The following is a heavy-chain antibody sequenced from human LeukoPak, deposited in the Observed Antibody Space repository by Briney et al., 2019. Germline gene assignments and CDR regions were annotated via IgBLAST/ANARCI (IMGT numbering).Heavy chain of an antibody. J-gene: IGHJ4*02. V-gene: IGHV1-2*06. CDR1: GYTFTGYY. CDR3: ARDRITMVRGVISSSGY. CDR2: INPNSGGT. D-gene: IGHD3-10*01. Sequence: ASVKVSCKASGYTFTGYYMHWVRQAPGQGLEWMGRINPNSGGTNYAQKFQGRVTMTRETSISTAYMELSRLRSDDTAVYYCARDRITMVRGVISSSGYWGQGTLVTVSS.